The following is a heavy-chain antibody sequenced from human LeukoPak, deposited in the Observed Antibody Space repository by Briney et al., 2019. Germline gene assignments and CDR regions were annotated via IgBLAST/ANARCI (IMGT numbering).Heavy chain of an antibody. D-gene: IGHD6-13*01. J-gene: IGHJ4*02. CDR1: GFTFSVSV. CDR3: AKEGGYSSTWY. V-gene: IGHV3-23*01. Sequence: GGSLRLSCAASGFTFSVSVMNWVRQAPGKRLEWVSGISSSGGNTYYADSVKGRFTISRDNHKNTLHLQMNSLRAEDTAIYYCAKEGGYSSTWYWGQGTLVTVSS. CDR2: ISSSGGNT.